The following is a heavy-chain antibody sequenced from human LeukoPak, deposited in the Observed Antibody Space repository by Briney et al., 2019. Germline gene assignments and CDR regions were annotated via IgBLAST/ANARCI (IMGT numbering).Heavy chain of an antibody. Sequence: KPSETLSLTCTVSGGSISSYYWSWIRQPPGKGLEWLGYIYYSGSTNYNPSLKSRVTISVDTSKNQFSLKLSSATAADTAVYYCARDRYSYGHNNYYYYGMDVWGKGTTVTVSS. CDR3: ARDRYSYGHNNYYYYGMDV. CDR1: GGSISSYY. J-gene: IGHJ6*04. CDR2: IYYSGST. V-gene: IGHV4-59*01. D-gene: IGHD5-18*01.